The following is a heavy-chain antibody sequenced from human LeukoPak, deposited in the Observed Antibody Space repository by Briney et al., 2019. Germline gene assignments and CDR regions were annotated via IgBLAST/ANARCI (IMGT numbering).Heavy chain of an antibody. CDR1: GFTFSDYY. J-gene: IGHJ4*02. Sequence: GGSLRLSCAASGFTFSDYYMSWIRQAPGKGLEWVSYISSSGSTIYYADSVKGRFTISRDNAKNSLYLQMNSLRAKDTAVYYCARSSSYYYDSSGYYYYWGQGTLVTVSS. V-gene: IGHV3-11*01. CDR2: ISSSGSTI. CDR3: ARSSSYYYDSSGYYYY. D-gene: IGHD3-22*01.